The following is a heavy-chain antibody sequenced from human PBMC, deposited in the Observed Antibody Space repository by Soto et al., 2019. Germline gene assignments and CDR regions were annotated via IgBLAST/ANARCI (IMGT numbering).Heavy chain of an antibody. CDR1: GGTFSTYP. V-gene: IGHV1-69*06. J-gene: IGHJ2*01. Sequence: QVQLVQSEAEVRKPGSSVRVSCKPSGGTFSTYPIAWLRQAPGQGLEWMGEIIPIFGTSNSALNFQDRVPISAGRSTNTAYMELSSLKSGDTAVYYCAREFYTSTSNKMPYFDLWVRGTLVTVSS. CDR2: IIPIFGTS. CDR3: AREFYTSTSNKMPYFDL. D-gene: IGHD6-13*01.